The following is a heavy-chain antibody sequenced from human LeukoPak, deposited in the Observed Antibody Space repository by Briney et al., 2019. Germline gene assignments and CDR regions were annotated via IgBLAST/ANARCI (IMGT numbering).Heavy chain of an antibody. CDR3: AKTYNWNYDY. V-gene: IGHV3-23*01. J-gene: IGHJ4*02. CDR2: ISGSGDST. CDR1: GFTFSSYA. Sequence: GGSLRLSCVASGFTFSSYATSWVRQAPGKGLEWVSVISGSGDSTYYADSVKGRFTFSRDNSKNTLYLQMNSLRAEDTAVYYCAKTYNWNYDYWGQGTLVTVSS. D-gene: IGHD1-7*01.